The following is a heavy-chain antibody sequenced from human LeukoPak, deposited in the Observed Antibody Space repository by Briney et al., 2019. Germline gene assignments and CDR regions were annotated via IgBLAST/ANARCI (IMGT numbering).Heavy chain of an antibody. CDR2: IYYSGST. CDR1: GGSISSSSYY. Sequence: SETLSLTCTVSGGSISSSSYYWGWIRQPPGKGLEWIGSIYYSGSTYYNPSLKSRVTISVDTSKDQFSLKLSSVTAADTAVYYCARANPAYYYGSGRRDDAFDIWGQGTMVTVSS. CDR3: ARANPAYYYGSGRRDDAFDI. D-gene: IGHD3-10*01. J-gene: IGHJ3*02. V-gene: IGHV4-39*07.